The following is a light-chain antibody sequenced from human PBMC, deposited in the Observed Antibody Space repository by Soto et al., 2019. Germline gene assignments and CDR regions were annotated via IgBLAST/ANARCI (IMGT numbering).Light chain of an antibody. J-gene: IGKJ4*01. CDR2: AAS. CDR3: QHNYNTPLT. CDR1: QTISGY. V-gene: IGKV1-39*01. Sequence: DIQMTQSPSSLSASVGDRVTITCRASQTISGYLSWYQQKPGKAPNLLIYAASSLQSGVPSRFSGSGSGTDFTLTISSLQPEDFATYYCQHNYNTPLTFGGGTKVEIK.